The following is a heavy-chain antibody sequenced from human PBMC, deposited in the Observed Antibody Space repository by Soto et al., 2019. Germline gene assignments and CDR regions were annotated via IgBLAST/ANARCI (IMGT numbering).Heavy chain of an antibody. Sequence: GESLKISCKGSGYYFSNYAIIWVRQLPGKGLEWMGKIDPGDSDANYSPSFQGHVTISADMSITTVFLQWSSLRASDTAMYYCARQIYDSDTGPNFQYYFDSWGQGTPVTVSS. D-gene: IGHD3-22*01. CDR1: GYYFSNYA. V-gene: IGHV5-10-1*01. CDR2: IDPGDSDA. J-gene: IGHJ4*02. CDR3: ARQIYDSDTGPNFQYYFDS.